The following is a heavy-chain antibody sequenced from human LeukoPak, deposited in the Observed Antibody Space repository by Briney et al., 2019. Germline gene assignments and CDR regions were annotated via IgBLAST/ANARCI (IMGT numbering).Heavy chain of an antibody. CDR3: AIAQTWDGLFES. D-gene: IGHD1-26*01. V-gene: IGHV3-53*01. CDR2: ISINTNT. CDR1: GIAVSGNY. J-gene: IGHJ4*02. Sequence: GGSLRLSCAASGIAVSGNYMGWVRQTPGKGLEWVSFISINTNTFYADSVRGRFTISRDTSKNTLLLQMNSLRDEDSAIYYCAIAQTWDGLFESWGQGTLVTVSS.